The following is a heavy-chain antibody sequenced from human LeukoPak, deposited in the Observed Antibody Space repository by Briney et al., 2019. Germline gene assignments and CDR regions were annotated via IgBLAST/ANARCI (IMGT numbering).Heavy chain of an antibody. Sequence: PAGSLRLSCAASGFTFSIYGMHWVRQAPGKGLEWVAVISYYGSNKYYADSVKGLFTISRDNSKNTLYLQMNSVRAEDKAVYYCAKEGYERGFDYWGQGNLVIVSS. J-gene: IGHJ4*02. CDR3: AKEGYERGFDY. D-gene: IGHD3-10*01. CDR1: GFTFSIYG. CDR2: ISYYGSNK. V-gene: IGHV3-30*18.